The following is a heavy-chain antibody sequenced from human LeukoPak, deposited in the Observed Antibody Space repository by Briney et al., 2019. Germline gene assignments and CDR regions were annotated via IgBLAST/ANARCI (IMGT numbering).Heavy chain of an antibody. D-gene: IGHD2-2*01. CDR2: IKQDGSEK. CDR1: GFTFSSYW. CDR3: AREGEYCSSTSCFDY. J-gene: IGHJ4*02. V-gene: IGHV3-7*01. Sequence: PGGSLRLSCAASGFTFSSYWMSWVRQAPGKGLEWVANIKQDGSEKYYVDSVKGRFTISRDNAKNSLYLQMNSLRAEDTAVYYCAREGEYCSSTSCFDYWGQGTLVTVSS.